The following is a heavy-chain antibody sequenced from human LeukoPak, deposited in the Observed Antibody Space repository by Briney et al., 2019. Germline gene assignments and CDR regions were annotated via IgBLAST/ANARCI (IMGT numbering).Heavy chain of an antibody. CDR2: ISSSSSYI. V-gene: IGHV3-21*01. Sequence: GGSLRLSCAASGFTFSSYSMNWVRRAPGKGLEWVSSISSSSSYIYYADSVKGRFTISRDNAKNSLYLQINSLRAEDTAVYYCARDIRLGSSGWSVTPNWFDPWGQGTLVTVSS. CDR3: ARDIRLGSSGWSVTPNWFDP. D-gene: IGHD6-19*01. J-gene: IGHJ5*02. CDR1: GFTFSSYS.